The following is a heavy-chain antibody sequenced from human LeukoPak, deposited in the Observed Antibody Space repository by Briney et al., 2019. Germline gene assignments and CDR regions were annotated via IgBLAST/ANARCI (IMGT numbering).Heavy chain of an antibody. CDR1: GGSISSSSYY. V-gene: IGHV4-39*01. Sequence: KPSETLSLTCTVSGGSISSSSYYWGWIRQPPGKGLEWIGSIYYSGSTYYNPSLKSRVTISVDTSKNQFSLKLSSVTAADTAVYSCARPQTTRICILTGYCNYAFDIWGQGTMVTVSS. CDR3: ARPQTTRICILTGYCNYAFDI. D-gene: IGHD3-9*01. CDR2: IYYSGST. J-gene: IGHJ3*02.